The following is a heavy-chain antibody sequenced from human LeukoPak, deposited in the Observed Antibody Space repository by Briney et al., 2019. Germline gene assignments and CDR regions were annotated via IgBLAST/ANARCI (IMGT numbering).Heavy chain of an antibody. V-gene: IGHV4-38-2*02. CDR2: IYHSGST. CDR3: ARCIPAGGRWVPLYYYYYMDV. Sequence: SETLSLTCTISGYSISSGYYWGWIRQPPGKGLEWIGSIYHSGSTYYNPSLKSRVTISLDTSENQFSLKLSSVTAADTAVYYCARCIPAGGRWVPLYYYYYMDVWGKGTTVTVSS. CDR1: GYSISSGYY. D-gene: IGHD2-2*01. J-gene: IGHJ6*03.